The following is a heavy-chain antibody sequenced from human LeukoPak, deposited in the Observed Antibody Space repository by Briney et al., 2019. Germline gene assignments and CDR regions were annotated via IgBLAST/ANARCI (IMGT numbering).Heavy chain of an antibody. CDR2: INPNSGGT. Sequence: ASVKVSCKASGYTFTGHYMHRVRQDPGQGLEWMGWINPNSGGTNYAQKFQRRVTMTRDTSISTAYMELSRLRSDDTAVYYCASRHSSGWYYFDYWGQGTLVTVSS. CDR3: ASRHSSGWYYFDY. J-gene: IGHJ4*02. V-gene: IGHV1-2*02. CDR1: GYTFTGHY. D-gene: IGHD6-19*01.